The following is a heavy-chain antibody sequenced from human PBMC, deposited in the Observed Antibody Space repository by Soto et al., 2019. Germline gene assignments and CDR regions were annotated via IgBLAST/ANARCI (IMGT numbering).Heavy chain of an antibody. CDR1: GCTFTSYD. CDR3: ARRGMVYAINYSYGMEV. J-gene: IGHJ6*02. V-gene: IGHV1-8*01. CDR2: LNPNSGNT. Sequence: ASVKVSCKASGCTFTSYDITWVRPATGQGLEWRGWLNPNSGNTGYAQKFQGRVTMTRNTSISKAYMELSSMRSEDTAVYYCARRGMVYAINYSYGMEVWAQGTTVTVSS. D-gene: IGHD2-8*01.